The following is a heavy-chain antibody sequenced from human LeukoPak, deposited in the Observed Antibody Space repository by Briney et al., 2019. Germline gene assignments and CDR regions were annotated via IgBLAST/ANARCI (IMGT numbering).Heavy chain of an antibody. CDR1: GFTFIDYD. CDR3: ARGGIQVYGIDEFDY. V-gene: IGHV3-13*01. Sequence: GGSLRLSCAASGFTFIDYDMHWVRRVIGKGLEWVSAIGIRGDTHYSGSVKGRFTISRENAESSLYLQMNSLRAEDTAVYYCARGGIQVYGIDEFDYWGQGTLVTVSS. D-gene: IGHD2-8*01. J-gene: IGHJ4*02. CDR2: IGIRGDT.